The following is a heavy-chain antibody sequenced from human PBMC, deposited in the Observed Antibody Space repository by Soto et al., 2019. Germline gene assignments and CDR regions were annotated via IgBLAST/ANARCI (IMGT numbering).Heavy chain of an antibody. CDR1: GGSISSYY. D-gene: IGHD1-26*01. Sequence: SETLSLTCTVSGGSISSYYWSWIRQPPGKGLEWIGYIYYSGSTNYNPSLKSRVTISVDTSKNQFSLKLSSVTAADTAGYYCARALGSGSLAPFDYWGQGTLVTVSS. CDR2: IYYSGST. CDR3: ARALGSGSLAPFDY. V-gene: IGHV4-59*01. J-gene: IGHJ4*02.